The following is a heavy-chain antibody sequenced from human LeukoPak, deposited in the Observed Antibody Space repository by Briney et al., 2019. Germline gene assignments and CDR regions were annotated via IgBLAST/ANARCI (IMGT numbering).Heavy chain of an antibody. Sequence: GGSLRLSCAASGFTFSSYGMHWVRQAPGKGLEWVAVIWYDGSNKYYADSVKGRFTISRDNSKNTLYLQMNSLRAEDTAVYYCARDGDDILKMIWFDPWGQGTLVTVSS. J-gene: IGHJ5*02. CDR2: IWYDGSNK. V-gene: IGHV3-33*01. D-gene: IGHD3-9*01. CDR1: GFTFSSYG. CDR3: ARDGDDILKMIWFDP.